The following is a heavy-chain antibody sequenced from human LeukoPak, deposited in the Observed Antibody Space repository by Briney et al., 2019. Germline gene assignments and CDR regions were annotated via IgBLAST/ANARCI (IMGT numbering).Heavy chain of an antibody. CDR1: GFTVSSNY. V-gene: IGHV3-53*01. Sequence: GGSLRLSCAASGFTVSSNYMSWVRQAPGKGLEWVSVIYSDGSTYYADSVKGRFTISRDNSKNTVYLQMNSLRAEDMAVYYCARDDCSGGSCYPDYWGQGTLVTVSS. D-gene: IGHD2-15*01. CDR2: IYSDGST. J-gene: IGHJ4*02. CDR3: ARDDCSGGSCYPDY.